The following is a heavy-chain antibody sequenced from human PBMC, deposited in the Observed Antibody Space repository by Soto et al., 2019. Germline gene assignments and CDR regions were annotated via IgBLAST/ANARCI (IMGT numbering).Heavy chain of an antibody. CDR2: IFPKFGTT. CDR3: EAEMTFVTLSVV. Sequence: QVQLVQSGAEVKKPGSSVKVSCKASGDTDTNYVISWVRQAPGQGLEWMGGIFPKFGTTYSAQKLQDRLTITADERTSTVYMPLSSLRLDDTAVYYCEAEMTFVTLSVVWGQGNTVTVSS. CDR1: GDTDTNYV. V-gene: IGHV1-69*01. D-gene: IGHD2-2*01. J-gene: IGHJ6*02.